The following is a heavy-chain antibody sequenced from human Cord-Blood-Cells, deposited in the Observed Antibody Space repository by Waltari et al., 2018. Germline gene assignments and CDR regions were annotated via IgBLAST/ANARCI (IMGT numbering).Heavy chain of an antibody. CDR3: ATAFPGIAAAGTEYFQH. CDR2: INHSGSN. Sequence: QVQLQQWGAGLLKPSETLSLTCAVYGGSSSGYYWSWIRQPHGKGLEWFGEINHSGSNNYHPSLKSRLTISVDTSKNQFSLKLRAVTAADTAVYYCATAFPGIAAAGTEYFQHWGQGTLVTVSS. D-gene: IGHD6-13*01. J-gene: IGHJ1*01. CDR1: GGSSSGYY. V-gene: IGHV4-34*01.